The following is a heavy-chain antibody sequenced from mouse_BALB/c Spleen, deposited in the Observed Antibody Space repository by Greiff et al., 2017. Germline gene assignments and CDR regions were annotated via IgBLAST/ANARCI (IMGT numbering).Heavy chain of an antibody. D-gene: IGHD2-4*01. J-gene: IGHJ3*01. CDR2: IRLKSNNYAT. Sequence: EGKVEESGGGLVQPGGSMKLSCVASGFTFSNYWMNWVRQSPEKGLEWVGEIRLKSNNYATHYAESVKGRFTISRDDSKSSVYLQMNNLRAEDTGIYYCARPGYDYDAWFAYWGQGTLVTVSA. CDR1: GFTFSNYW. CDR3: ARPGYDYDAWFAY. V-gene: IGHV6-6*02.